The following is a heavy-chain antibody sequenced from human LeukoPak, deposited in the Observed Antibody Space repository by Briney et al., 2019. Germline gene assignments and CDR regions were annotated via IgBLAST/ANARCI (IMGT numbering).Heavy chain of an antibody. J-gene: IGHJ3*02. CDR1: GYIFTSYG. Sequence: ASVRVSCKASGYIFTSYGITWVRQAPGQGLEWMGWISAYNGNTNSAQKFQGRVTMTTDTSTSTVYMELSSLRSEDTAVYYCARDSLRDRGPFDMWGQGTMVTVSA. V-gene: IGHV1-18*01. D-gene: IGHD1-14*01. CDR2: ISAYNGNT. CDR3: ARDSLRDRGPFDM.